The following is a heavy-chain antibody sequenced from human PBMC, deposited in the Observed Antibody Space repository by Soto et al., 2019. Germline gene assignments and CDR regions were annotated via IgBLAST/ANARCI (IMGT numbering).Heavy chain of an antibody. Sequence: PGESLKISCKGSGYSFTSYWIGWVRQMPGKGLEWMGIIYPGDSDTRVRPSLQGQVTISADKSIRTAYLQWSSPKALGTAMYYCARSPYYYDSSGYYQPYYFDYWGQGTLVTVSS. V-gene: IGHV5-51*01. D-gene: IGHD3-22*01. CDR1: GYSFTSYW. CDR2: IYPGDSDT. J-gene: IGHJ4*02. CDR3: ARSPYYYDSSGYYQPYYFDY.